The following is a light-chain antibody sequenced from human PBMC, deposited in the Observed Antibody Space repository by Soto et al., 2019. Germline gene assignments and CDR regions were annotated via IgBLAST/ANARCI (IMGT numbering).Light chain of an antibody. CDR2: DVS. J-gene: IGKJ1*01. CDR3: QQRSNWPRT. V-gene: IGKV3-11*01. CDR1: QNISNY. Sequence: IVFTQXPATLSXXXXXXAXXXCVASQNISNYLIWYQQKPGQAPRLLIYDVSNRATGIPARFSGSGSGTDFTLTISSLDPEDFAVYYCQQRSNWPRTFGQGTKVDI.